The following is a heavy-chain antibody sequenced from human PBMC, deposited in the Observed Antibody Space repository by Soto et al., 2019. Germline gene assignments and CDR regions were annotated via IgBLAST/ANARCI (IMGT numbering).Heavy chain of an antibody. Sequence: EVGLLESGGGWVQPGGCLRLSCVASGFTFKNYDMRWLRQAPGKGLECGSGSSGGGGVTYYADSVKGRLTISRDNSNNKVHLQMTTLRADVTPRYYCAKKRQFRSYYGTAGHYDSWGQGTLVTASS. J-gene: IGHJ4*02. CDR1: GFTFKNYD. CDR2: SSGGGGVT. D-gene: IGHD3-10*01. V-gene: IGHV3-23*01. CDR3: AKKRQFRSYYGTAGHYDS.